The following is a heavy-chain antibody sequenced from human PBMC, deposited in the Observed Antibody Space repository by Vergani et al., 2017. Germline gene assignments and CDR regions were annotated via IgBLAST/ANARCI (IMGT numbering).Heavy chain of an antibody. J-gene: IGHJ3*02. CDR3: ARRPVTVNAFDI. D-gene: IGHD1-14*01. CDR2: INPSGGST. CDR1: GFTFSSYA. Sequence: QVQLVESGGGVVQPGRSLRLSCAASGFTFSSYAMHWVRQAPGQGLEWMGIINPSGGSTSYAQKFQGRVTMTRDTSTSTVYMELSSLRSEDTAVYYCARRPVTVNAFDIWGQGTMVTVSS. V-gene: IGHV1-46*01.